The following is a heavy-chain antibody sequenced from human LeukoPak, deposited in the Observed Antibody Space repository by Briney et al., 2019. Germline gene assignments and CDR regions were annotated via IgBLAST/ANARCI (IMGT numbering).Heavy chain of an antibody. Sequence: PSETLSLTCTVSGYSISSGHYWGWIRQPPGKGLEWIGSSYHSGSTFYNASLKSRVTISVDTSKNQFSLKLSSVTSADTAVYYCATRPTPPYYYYYMDVWAKGTTVTVSS. D-gene: IGHD4-23*01. J-gene: IGHJ6*03. V-gene: IGHV4-38-2*02. CDR1: GYSISSGHY. CDR2: SYHSGST. CDR3: ATRPTPPYYYYYMDV.